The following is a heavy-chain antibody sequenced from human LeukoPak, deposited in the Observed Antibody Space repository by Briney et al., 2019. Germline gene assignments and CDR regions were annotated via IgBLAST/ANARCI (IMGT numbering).Heavy chain of an antibody. CDR3: ARERRGTMMVVVADVFDI. J-gene: IGHJ3*02. Sequence: SETLSLTCSVSGGSIGTGSYYWSWIRQPAGKGLEWIGRLHATSGGTNYNPSLKSRVSISLDRSNNHFSLKLSSVTAADTAVYYCARERRGTMMVVVADVFDIWGQGTMVIVSS. CDR2: LHATSGGT. D-gene: IGHD3-22*01. V-gene: IGHV4-61*02. CDR1: GGSIGTGSYY.